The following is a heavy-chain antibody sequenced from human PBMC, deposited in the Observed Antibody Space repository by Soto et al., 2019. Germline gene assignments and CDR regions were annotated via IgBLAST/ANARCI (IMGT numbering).Heavy chain of an antibody. D-gene: IGHD6-6*01. CDR3: ASASSSPFGGNFDY. CDR1: GFTFSSYA. V-gene: IGHV3-30-3*01. J-gene: IGHJ4*02. Sequence: GGSLRLSCAASGFTFSSYAMHWVRQAPGKGLEWVAVISYDGSNKYYADSVKGRFTISRDNSKNTLYLQMNSLRAEDTAVYYCASASSSPFGGNFDYWGQGTLVTVSS. CDR2: ISYDGSNK.